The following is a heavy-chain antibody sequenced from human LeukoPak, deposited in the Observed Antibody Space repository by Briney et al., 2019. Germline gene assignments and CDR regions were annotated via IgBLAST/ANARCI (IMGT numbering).Heavy chain of an antibody. CDR3: ARVGDSGSYLRFDY. V-gene: IGHV4-61*02. J-gene: IGHJ4*02. Sequence: TPSETLSLTCTVSGGSISSGSYYWSWIRQPAGKGLEWIGRIYTSGSTNYNPSLKSRVTISVDTSKNQFSLKLSSVTAADTAVYYCARVGDSGSYLRFDYWGQGTLVTVSS. CDR1: GGSISSGSYY. D-gene: IGHD1-26*01. CDR2: IYTSGST.